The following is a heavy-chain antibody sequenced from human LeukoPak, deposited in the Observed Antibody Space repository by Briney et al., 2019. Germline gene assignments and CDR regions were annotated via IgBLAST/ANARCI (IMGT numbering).Heavy chain of an antibody. D-gene: IGHD2-15*01. Sequence: GASVKVSCKASGYTLTHYGISWVRQAPGQGLEWMGWTSAYTGNTNYAQKIQGRVTMTTDTSTSTAYMELRSLGSDDTAVYYCARRGGYSSGSCFSPYYFDYWGQGTLVTVSS. CDR3: ARRGGYSSGSCFSPYYFDY. CDR1: GYTLTHYG. CDR2: TSAYTGNT. J-gene: IGHJ4*02. V-gene: IGHV1-18*01.